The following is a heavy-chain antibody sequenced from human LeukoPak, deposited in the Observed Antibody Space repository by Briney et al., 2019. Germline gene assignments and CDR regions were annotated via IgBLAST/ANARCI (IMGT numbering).Heavy chain of an antibody. J-gene: IGHJ3*02. D-gene: IGHD3-22*01. V-gene: IGHV1-2*02. Sequence: GASVKVSCKASGYTFTGYYMHWVRQAPGQGLEWMGWIKPNSGGTNYAQKFQGRVTMTRDTSISTAYMELSRLRSDDTAVYYCARDVYYYDSSGYYEEGAFDIWGQGTMVTVSS. CDR1: GYTFTGYY. CDR2: IKPNSGGT. CDR3: ARDVYYYDSSGYYEEGAFDI.